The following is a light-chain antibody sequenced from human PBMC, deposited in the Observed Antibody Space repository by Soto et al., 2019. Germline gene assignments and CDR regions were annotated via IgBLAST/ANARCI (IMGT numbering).Light chain of an antibody. CDR1: QSVNNW. V-gene: IGKV1-5*03. Sequence: IQMTQSPSSLSASVGDRVTITCRASQSVNNWLAWYQQKPGKAPKLLIYKASSLEGGVPSRFSGSGSGTEFTLTITSLQPDDFATYYCQQTYTSPRTFGQGTKVDIK. J-gene: IGKJ1*01. CDR2: KAS. CDR3: QQTYTSPRT.